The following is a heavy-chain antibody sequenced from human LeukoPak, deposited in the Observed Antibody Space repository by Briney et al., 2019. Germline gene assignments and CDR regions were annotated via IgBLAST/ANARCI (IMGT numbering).Heavy chain of an antibody. CDR2: IYHSGNT. J-gene: IGHJ4*02. CDR3: ARDGYLGFWSDFHPGTFGY. CDR1: GGSISSSSYY. D-gene: IGHD3-3*01. Sequence: PSETLSLTCTVSGGSISSSSYYWGWIRQPPGKGLEWVGSIYHSGNTYYNPSLKSRVTISVDTSKNQFSLKLNSVTAADTAVYYCARDGYLGFWSDFHPGTFGYWGQGTLVTVSS. V-gene: IGHV4-39*07.